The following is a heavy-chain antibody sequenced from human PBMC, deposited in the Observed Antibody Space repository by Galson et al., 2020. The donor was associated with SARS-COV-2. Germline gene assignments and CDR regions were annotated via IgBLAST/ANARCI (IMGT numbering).Heavy chain of an antibody. J-gene: IGHJ5*02. D-gene: IGHD3-10*01. V-gene: IGHV3-9*01. Sequence: TGGSLRLSCAASGFSLDDYAMHWVRQAPGKGLEWVSSISWNSGSIGYADSVKGRFTISRDNAKNSLYLQMNSLRVEDTALYYCAKDKAREDYGSFDPWGQGTLVTVSS. CDR2: ISWNSGSI. CDR1: GFSLDDYA. CDR3: AKDKAREDYGSFDP.